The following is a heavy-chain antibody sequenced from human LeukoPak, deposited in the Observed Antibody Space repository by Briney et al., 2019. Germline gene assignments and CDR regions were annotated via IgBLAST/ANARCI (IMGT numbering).Heavy chain of an antibody. J-gene: IGHJ2*01. CDR2: ISYDGSTK. CDR3: ARHSSRFYWYFDL. Sequence: GGSLRLSCAASGFTFSSYAIHWVRQAPGKGLEWVALISYDGSTKYSTDSVKGRLTISRDNSKNTLYLQMNSLRPEDTAVYYCARHSSRFYWYFDLWGRGTLVTVSS. CDR1: GFTFSSYA. D-gene: IGHD6-13*01. V-gene: IGHV3-30*04.